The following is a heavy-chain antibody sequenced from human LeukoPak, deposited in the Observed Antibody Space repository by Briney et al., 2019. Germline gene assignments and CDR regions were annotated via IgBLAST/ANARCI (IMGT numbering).Heavy chain of an antibody. Sequence: SETLSLTCTVSGGSISSSSYYWGWIRQPPGKGLGWIGSIYYSGSTYYNPSLKSRVTISVDTSKNQFSLKLSSVTAADTAVYYCARDELDPWGQGTLVTVSS. CDR2: IYYSGST. CDR3: ARDELDP. CDR1: GGSISSSSYY. J-gene: IGHJ5*02. V-gene: IGHV4-39*07.